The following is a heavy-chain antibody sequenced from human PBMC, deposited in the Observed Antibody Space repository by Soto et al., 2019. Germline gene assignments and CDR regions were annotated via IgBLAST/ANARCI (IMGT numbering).Heavy chain of an antibody. CDR2: IYPGDSDT. D-gene: IGHD3-22*01. CDR1: GFSFRSYW. Sequence: GESLKSSCKGSGFSFRSYWTGWVRQMPGKGLEWMGIIYPGDSDTTYSPSFRGQVTISADKSTSTAYLQWSSLKASDTATYCCAREDTSGYYFYDYWGQGTQVTVSS. V-gene: IGHV5-51*01. CDR3: AREDTSGYYFYDY. J-gene: IGHJ4*02.